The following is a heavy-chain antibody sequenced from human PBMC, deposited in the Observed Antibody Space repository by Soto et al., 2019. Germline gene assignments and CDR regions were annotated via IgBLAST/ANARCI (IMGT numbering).Heavy chain of an antibody. D-gene: IGHD1-26*01. CDR2: ISGCGGTI. V-gene: IGHV3-11*01. CDR1: GFPFSDFY. CDR3: ARTTWELGVRFDY. Sequence: GGSMRLSCAASGFPFSDFYMTWIRRAPGRGLQCLSYISGCGGTIYYADSVKGRFTISRDNAKNSLDLQMDGLRGDDTGVYYCARTTWELGVRFDYWGQGALVTVSS. J-gene: IGHJ4*02.